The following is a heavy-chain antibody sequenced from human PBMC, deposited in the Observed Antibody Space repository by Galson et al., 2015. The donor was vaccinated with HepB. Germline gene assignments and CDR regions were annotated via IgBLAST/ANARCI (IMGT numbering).Heavy chain of an antibody. V-gene: IGHV4-59*01. Sequence: SETLSLTCTVSGGSISSYYWSWIRQPPGKGLEWIGYVSYIGSTNYNPSLKSRVTISVDASKNQFSLKLSSVTAADTAVYYCARGGCSGTNCYYNWFDRWGQGTLVTVSS. J-gene: IGHJ5*02. CDR1: GGSISSYY. D-gene: IGHD2-2*01. CDR3: ARGGCSGTNCYYNWFDR. CDR2: VSYIGST.